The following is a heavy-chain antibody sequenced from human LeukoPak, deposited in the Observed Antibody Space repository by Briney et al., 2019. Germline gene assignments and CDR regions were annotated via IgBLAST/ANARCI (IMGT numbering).Heavy chain of an antibody. CDR1: GYTFTSYD. CDR3: ARGHGFTRDSSGYIDY. D-gene: IGHD3-22*01. CDR2: MNPNSGNT. J-gene: IGHJ4*02. Sequence: ASVKVSCKASGYTFTSYDINWVRQATGQGLEWMGWMNPNSGNTGYAQKFQGRVTMTRNTSISTAYMELSSLRSEDMAVYYCARGHGFTRDSSGYIDYWGQGTLVTVSS. V-gene: IGHV1-8*01.